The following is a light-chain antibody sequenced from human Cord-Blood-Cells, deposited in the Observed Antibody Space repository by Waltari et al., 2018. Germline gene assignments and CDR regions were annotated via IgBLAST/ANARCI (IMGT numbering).Light chain of an antibody. V-gene: IGLV4-69*01. CDR2: LNSDGSH. CDR3: QTWGTGMRV. J-gene: IGLJ3*02. Sequence: QLVLTQSPSASASLGSSVKPTCTLSSGHSSYATACHPPQPEKGPRYLMKLNSDGSHSKGDGIPDRFSGSSSGAERYLTISSLQSEDGADYYCQTWGTGMRVFGGGTKLTVL. CDR1: SGHSSYA.